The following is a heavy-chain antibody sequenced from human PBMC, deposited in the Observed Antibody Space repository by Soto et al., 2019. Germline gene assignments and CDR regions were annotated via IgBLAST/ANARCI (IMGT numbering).Heavy chain of an antibody. Sequence: SETLSLTCTVSGGSIISSSYYWGWIRQPPGKGLEWIGSIYYSGSTNYNPSLKSRVTISVDTSKNQFSLKLSSVTAADTAVYYCASVSRGYSYGDYFDYWGQGTLVTVSS. CDR3: ASVSRGYSYGDYFDY. D-gene: IGHD5-18*01. CDR2: IYYSGST. V-gene: IGHV4-39*07. CDR1: GGSIISSSYY. J-gene: IGHJ4*02.